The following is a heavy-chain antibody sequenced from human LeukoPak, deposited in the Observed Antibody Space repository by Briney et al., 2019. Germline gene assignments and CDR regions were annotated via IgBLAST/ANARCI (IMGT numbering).Heavy chain of an antibody. D-gene: IGHD2-21*02. CDR3: ARDANSCGGDCYGAFDI. Sequence: GGSLRLSCALSGFTFSNHWMTWVRQAPGKVLEWLAYINQEGSEEYYVASVKGLFTSSKDNAKNSLYLQMNSLRAEDTAVYYCARDANSCGGDCYGAFDIWGQGTMVIVSS. CDR1: GFTFSNHW. V-gene: IGHV3-7*01. CDR2: INQEGSEE. J-gene: IGHJ3*02.